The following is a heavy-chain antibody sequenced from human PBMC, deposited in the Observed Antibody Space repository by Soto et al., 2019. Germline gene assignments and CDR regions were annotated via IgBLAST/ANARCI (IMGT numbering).Heavy chain of an antibody. CDR2: IIPIFGTA. J-gene: IGHJ4*02. CDR3: ARGGVDILTGYYLDY. D-gene: IGHD3-9*01. Sequence: ASVKVSCKASGGTFSSYAISWVRQAPGQGLEWMGGIIPIFGTANYAQKFQGRVTITADESTSTAYMELSSLRSEDTAVYYCARGGVDILTGYYLDYWGQGTLVTVSS. CDR1: GGTFSSYA. V-gene: IGHV1-69*13.